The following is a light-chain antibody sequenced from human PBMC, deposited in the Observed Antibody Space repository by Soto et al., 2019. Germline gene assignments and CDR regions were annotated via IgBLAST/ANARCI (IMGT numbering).Light chain of an antibody. Sequence: EIVMTQSPATLSVSPGARATLSCRASQSIGNNLAWYQQQPGQAPRLLIYGASTTASGIPARFSGSGSGTDFTLTSSSLQPEEFATYFCQQLNSYPITFGQGTRLEIK. CDR1: QSIGNN. CDR2: GAS. CDR3: QQLNSYPIT. V-gene: IGKV3-15*01. J-gene: IGKJ5*01.